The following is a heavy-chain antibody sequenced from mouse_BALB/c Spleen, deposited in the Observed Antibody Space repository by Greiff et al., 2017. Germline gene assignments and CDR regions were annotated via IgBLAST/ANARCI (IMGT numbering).Heavy chain of an antibody. CDR3: ARWDGYYVGAMDY. CDR2: ISYSGST. Sequence: VQLQQSGPSLVKPSQTLSLTCSVTGYSITSGYWNWIRKFPGNKLEYIGYISYSGSTYYNPSLKSRISITRDTSKNQYYLQLNSVTTEDTATYYCARWDGYYVGAMDYWGQGTSVTVSS. D-gene: IGHD2-3*01. V-gene: IGHV3-8*02. CDR1: GYSITSGY. J-gene: IGHJ4*01.